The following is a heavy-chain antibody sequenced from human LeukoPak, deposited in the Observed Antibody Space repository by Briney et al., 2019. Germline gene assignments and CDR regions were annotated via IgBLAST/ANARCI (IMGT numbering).Heavy chain of an antibody. CDR2: IYTSGST. CDR1: GGSISSGSYY. J-gene: IGHJ3*02. CDR3: ARDTIGFSVVDPRAFDI. D-gene: IGHD3-22*01. V-gene: IGHV4-61*02. Sequence: PSQTLSLTCTVSGGSISSGSYYWSWIRQPAGKGLEWIGRIYTSGSTNYNPSLKSRVTISVDTSKNQFSLKLSSVTAADTAVYYCARDTIGFSVVDPRAFDIWGQGTMVTVSS.